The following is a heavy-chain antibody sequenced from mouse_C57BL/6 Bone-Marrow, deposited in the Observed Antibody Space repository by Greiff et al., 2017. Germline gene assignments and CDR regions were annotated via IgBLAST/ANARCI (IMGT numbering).Heavy chain of an antibody. CDR3: GRQGGNAWFAY. Sequence: EVKLVESGGGLVQPKGSLKLSCAASGFSFNTYAMNWVRQAPGKGLEWVARIRSKSNNSATYYADSVKDRFTISRDDSESMLDLQMNNLKTEDAAMYYCGRQGGNAWFAYWGQGTLVTVSA. CDR2: IRSKSNNSAT. CDR1: GFSFNTYA. J-gene: IGHJ3*01. D-gene: IGHD1-1*02. V-gene: IGHV10-1*01.